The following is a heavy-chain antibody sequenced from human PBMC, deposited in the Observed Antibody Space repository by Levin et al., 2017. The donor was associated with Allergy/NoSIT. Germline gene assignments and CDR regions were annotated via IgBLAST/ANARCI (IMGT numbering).Heavy chain of an antibody. V-gene: IGHV3-74*01. CDR3: GSLTTN. CDR2: ISPDASGT. J-gene: IGHJ4*02. Sequence: PGGSLRLSCAASGFTFSSFWMHWVRQAPGKGLVWVSHISPDASGTDYADSVKGRFTISRDNAKNTLYLQMNSLRAEDTAVYYCGSLTTNWGQGTLVTVSS. CDR1: GFTFSSFW. D-gene: IGHD1/OR15-1a*01.